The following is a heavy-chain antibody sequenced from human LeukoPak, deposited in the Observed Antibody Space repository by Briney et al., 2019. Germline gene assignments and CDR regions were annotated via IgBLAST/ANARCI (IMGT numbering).Heavy chain of an antibody. CDR3: AGHHPRNAVDF. J-gene: IGHJ4*02. CDR2: ISDIGSI. V-gene: IGHV4-59*08. Sequence: SETLSLTCTVSGGSISSYDWSWIRQPPGKGLEWIAYISDIGSINYNPSLKSRVTISLDTSKNQFSLKLSSVTAADTAVYYCAGHHPRNAVDFWGQGTLVTVSS. CDR1: GGSISSYD. D-gene: IGHD2-8*01.